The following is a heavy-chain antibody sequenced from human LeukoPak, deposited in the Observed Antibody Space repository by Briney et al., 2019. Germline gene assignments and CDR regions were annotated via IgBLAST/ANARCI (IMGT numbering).Heavy chain of an antibody. D-gene: IGHD3-16*01. J-gene: IGHJ6*03. CDR2: INWNGGST. Sequence: GRSLRLSCAASGFTFDDYGMSWVRQAPGEGLEWVSGINWNGGSTGYADSVKGRFTISRDNAKNSLYLQMNSLRAEDTALYYCARDGAPWNYYYYYMDVWGKGTTVTVSS. CDR1: GFTFDDYG. CDR3: ARDGAPWNYYYYYMDV. V-gene: IGHV3-20*04.